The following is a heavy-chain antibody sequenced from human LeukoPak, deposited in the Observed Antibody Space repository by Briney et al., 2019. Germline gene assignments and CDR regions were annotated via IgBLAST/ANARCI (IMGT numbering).Heavy chain of an antibody. CDR1: GFTFSTYN. Sequence: PGGSLRLSCAASGFTFSTYNMNWVRQAPGKGMEWVSSISSSGSDTYYADSVKGRFTVSRDNAKNSLHLQMNSLRAEDTAVYYCTTGSPWAFDYWGQGTLVTVSS. V-gene: IGHV3-21*01. CDR2: ISSSGSDT. J-gene: IGHJ4*02. CDR3: TTGSPWAFDY. D-gene: IGHD6-19*01.